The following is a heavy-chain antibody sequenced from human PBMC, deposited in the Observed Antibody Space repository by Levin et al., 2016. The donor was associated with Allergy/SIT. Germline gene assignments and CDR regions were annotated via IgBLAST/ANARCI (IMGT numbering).Heavy chain of an antibody. CDR2: IYYSGST. Sequence: WIRQPPGKGLEWIGYIYYSGSTNYNPSLKSRVTISVDTSKNQFSLKLSSVTAADTAVYYCARGYIGTTGDRVRFDPWGQGTLVTVSS. D-gene: IGHD1-1*01. J-gene: IGHJ5*02. V-gene: IGHV4-59*01. CDR3: ARGYIGTTGDRVRFDP.